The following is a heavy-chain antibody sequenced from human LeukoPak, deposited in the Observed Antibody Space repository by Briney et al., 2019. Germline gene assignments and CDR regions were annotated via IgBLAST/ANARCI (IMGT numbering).Heavy chain of an antibody. CDR3: ARGLRYYYDSSGFLDY. CDR1: GYTFTGYY. D-gene: IGHD3-22*01. Sequence: VASVKVSCKASGYTFTGYYMHWVRQAPGQGLEWMGWINPNSGGANYAQKFQGRVTMTRDTSISTAYMELSRLRSDDTAVYYCARGLRYYYDSSGFLDYWGQGTLVTVSS. V-gene: IGHV1-2*02. J-gene: IGHJ4*02. CDR2: INPNSGGA.